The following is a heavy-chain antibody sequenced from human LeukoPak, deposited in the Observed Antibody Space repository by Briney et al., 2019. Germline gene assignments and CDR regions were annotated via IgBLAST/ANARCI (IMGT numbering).Heavy chain of an antibody. J-gene: IGHJ5*02. Sequence: GSLRLSCAASGFTFSDYYMSWIRQPPGKGLEWIGYIYYSGSTNYNPSLKSRVTISVDTSKNQFSLKLSSVTAADTAVYYCARNYDFWSGFAPYNWFDPWGQGTLVTVSS. V-gene: IGHV4-59*01. CDR2: IYYSGST. D-gene: IGHD3-3*01. CDR3: ARNYDFWSGFAPYNWFDP. CDR1: GFTFSDYY.